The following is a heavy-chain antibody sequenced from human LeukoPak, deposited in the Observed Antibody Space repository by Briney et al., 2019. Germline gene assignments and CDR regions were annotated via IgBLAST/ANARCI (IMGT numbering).Heavy chain of an antibody. Sequence: GGSLRLSCGASGFIFSSYAMSWVRQAPGKGLEWVSTISGSGGSTYFADSMKGRFTISRDNSKNTLYLQMNSLRAEDTAVYYCARVDSLDAFDIWGQGTMVTVSS. V-gene: IGHV3-23*01. CDR3: ARVDSLDAFDI. D-gene: IGHD2-21*01. J-gene: IGHJ3*02. CDR1: GFIFSSYA. CDR2: ISGSGGST.